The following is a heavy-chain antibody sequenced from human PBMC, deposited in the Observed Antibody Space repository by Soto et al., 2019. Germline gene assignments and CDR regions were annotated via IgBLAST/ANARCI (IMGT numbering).Heavy chain of an antibody. V-gene: IGHV4-31*03. CDR2: IYDSVST. D-gene: IGHD4-4*01. CDR3: ARGRRFGYSIKYYYGMDV. J-gene: IGHJ6*02. CDR1: GGSISSGGYY. Sequence: QVQLQESGPGLVKPSQTLSLTCTVSGGSISSGGYYWSWIRQHPGKGLEWIGYIYDSVSTYYNPSLKSRVTISRDTSKNQFSLKLSSVTAADTAVYYCARGRRFGYSIKYYYGMDVWGQGTTVTVSS.